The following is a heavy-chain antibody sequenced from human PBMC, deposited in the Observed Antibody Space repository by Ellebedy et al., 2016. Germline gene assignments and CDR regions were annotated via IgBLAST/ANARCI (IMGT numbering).Heavy chain of an antibody. D-gene: IGHD2-21*01. V-gene: IGHV3-23*01. CDR3: AKGLTSGDFNELDY. CDR1: GFTFSNFA. Sequence: GGSLRLSXAASGFTFSNFAMSWVRQAPGKGLQWVAGTSYWGTRYTESVRGRFTISRDNFKNTLYLQMNNLRAEDTAVYYCAKGLTSGDFNELDYWGQGTLVTVSS. CDR2: TSYWGT. J-gene: IGHJ4*02.